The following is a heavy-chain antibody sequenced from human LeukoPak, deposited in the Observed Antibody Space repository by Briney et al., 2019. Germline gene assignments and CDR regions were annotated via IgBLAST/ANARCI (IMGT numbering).Heavy chain of an antibody. D-gene: IGHD5-12*01. CDR3: AKAYGGYESHYYYYGMDV. CDR1: GFIFSSYA. CDR2: TSHDGSNK. Sequence: PGGSLRLSCAASGFIFSSYAMHWVRQAPGKGLEWVAVTSHDGSNKHYADSVKGRFAISRDNSKNTLYLHMNSLRAEDTAVYYCAKAYGGYESHYYYYGMDVWGQGTTVTVSS. J-gene: IGHJ6*02. V-gene: IGHV3-30*09.